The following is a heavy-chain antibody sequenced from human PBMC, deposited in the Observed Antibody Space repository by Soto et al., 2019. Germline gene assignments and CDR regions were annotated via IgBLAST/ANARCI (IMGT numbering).Heavy chain of an antibody. J-gene: IGHJ6*02. CDR2: ISGSGGST. Sequence: GGSMILSCAASGFTFSSYAMSWVRQATGKGLEWVSAISGSGGSTYYADSVKGRFTISRDNSKNTLYLQMNSLRAEDTAVYYCAKGIAVAGDYYYYGMDVWGQGTTVTVSS. CDR3: AKGIAVAGDYYYYGMDV. V-gene: IGHV3-23*01. CDR1: GFTFSSYA. D-gene: IGHD6-19*01.